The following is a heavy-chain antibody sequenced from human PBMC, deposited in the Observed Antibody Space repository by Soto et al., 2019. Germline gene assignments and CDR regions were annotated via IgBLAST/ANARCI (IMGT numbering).Heavy chain of an antibody. D-gene: IGHD5-12*01. V-gene: IGHV4-34*01. CDR1: GGSFSGYD. Sequence: SETLSLTCTVYGGSFSGYDLSWIRQPTGKGLEWIGEINHSGSTNYNPSLKSRVTISVDTSKNQFSLKLSSVTAADTAVYYCARGAAGSGYDSLSYYYGMDVWGQGTTVTVSS. J-gene: IGHJ6*02. CDR2: INHSGST. CDR3: ARGAAGSGYDSLSYYYGMDV.